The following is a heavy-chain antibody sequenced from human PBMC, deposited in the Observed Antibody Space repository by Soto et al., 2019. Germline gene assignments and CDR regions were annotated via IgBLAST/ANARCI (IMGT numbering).Heavy chain of an antibody. D-gene: IGHD5-18*01. CDR1: GFTFDDYA. CDR2: ISWNSGSI. CDR3: AKGLNVDTAIIGPVLDY. Sequence: EVQLVESGGGLVQPGRSLRLSCAASGFTFDDYAMHWVRQAPGKGLEWVSGISWNSGSIGYADSVKGRFTISRDNAKNSLYLQMNSLRAEDTALYYCAKGLNVDTAIIGPVLDYWGQGTQVTVSS. J-gene: IGHJ4*02. V-gene: IGHV3-9*01.